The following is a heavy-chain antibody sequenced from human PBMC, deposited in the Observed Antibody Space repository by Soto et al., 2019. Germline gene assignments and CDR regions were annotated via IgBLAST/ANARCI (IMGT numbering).Heavy chain of an antibody. D-gene: IGHD3-22*01. V-gene: IGHV1-18*01. Sequence: ASVKVSCKASGYTFTSYGISWVRQAPGQGLEWMRWISAYNGNTNYAQKLQGRVTMTTDTSTSTAYMELRSLRSDDTAVYYCARHYYDSSGYYEYDYWGQGTLVTVSS. CDR3: ARHYYDSSGYYEYDY. J-gene: IGHJ4*02. CDR2: ISAYNGNT. CDR1: GYTFTSYG.